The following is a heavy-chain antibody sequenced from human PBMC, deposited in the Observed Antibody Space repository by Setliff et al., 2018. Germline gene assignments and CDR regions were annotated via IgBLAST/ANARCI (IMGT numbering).Heavy chain of an antibody. D-gene: IGHD3-22*01. CDR1: GGSISSSY. CDR3: ARAAKYDSSGYYGFWFDP. V-gene: IGHV4-59*01. CDR2: IYSSGSS. J-gene: IGHJ5*02. Sequence: PSETPSLTCSVSGGSISSSYWTWIRQPPGKGLEWIGYIYSSGSSNYNPSLKSRVTISVDTSKNQFSLRLSSVTAADTAVYYCARAAKYDSSGYYGFWFDPWGQGNLVTVS.